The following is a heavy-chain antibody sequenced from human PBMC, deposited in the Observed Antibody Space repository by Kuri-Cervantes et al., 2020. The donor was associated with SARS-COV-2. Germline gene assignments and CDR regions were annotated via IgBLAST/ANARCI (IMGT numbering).Heavy chain of an antibody. D-gene: IGHD2/OR15-2a*01. V-gene: IGHV3-23*01. CDR3: VKDSRVYYFDY. CDR1: GFTFSSFP. Sequence: GESLKISCAASGFTFSSFPMSWARQAPGKGLEWVSGISGSGANTYYADSVKGWFTISRDNSKNTLYLQMNSLRAEDTAVYYCVKDSRVYYFDYWGQGTLVTVSS. CDR2: ISGSGANT. J-gene: IGHJ4*02.